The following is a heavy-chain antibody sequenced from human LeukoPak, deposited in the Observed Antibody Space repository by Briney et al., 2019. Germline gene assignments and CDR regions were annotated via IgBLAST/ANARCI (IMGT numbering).Heavy chain of an antibody. D-gene: IGHD5-24*01. Sequence: GGSLRLSCAVSGFTFSTYAMHWVRQAPGKGLEYVSAISSNGGSTYYANSVKGRFTISRDNSKNTLYLQMGSLRAEDMAVYYCARSVEMATIDYWGRGTLVTVSS. CDR1: GFTFSTYA. CDR3: ARSVEMATIDY. V-gene: IGHV3-64*01. J-gene: IGHJ4*02. CDR2: ISSNGGST.